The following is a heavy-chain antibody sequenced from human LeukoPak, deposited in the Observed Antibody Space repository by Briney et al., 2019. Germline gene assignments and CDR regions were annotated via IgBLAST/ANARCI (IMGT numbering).Heavy chain of an antibody. CDR2: IRYDGSNT. D-gene: IGHD5-12*01. Sequence: GGSLRLSCAASGFTFSSYGMHWVRQAPGKGLEWVTFIRYDGSNTYYADSVKSRFTISRDNSKNTLYLQMNSLRVEDTAVYYCAKAGVATIPLGAFDIWGQGTMVTVSS. CDR3: AKAGVATIPLGAFDI. J-gene: IGHJ3*02. V-gene: IGHV3-30*02. CDR1: GFTFSSYG.